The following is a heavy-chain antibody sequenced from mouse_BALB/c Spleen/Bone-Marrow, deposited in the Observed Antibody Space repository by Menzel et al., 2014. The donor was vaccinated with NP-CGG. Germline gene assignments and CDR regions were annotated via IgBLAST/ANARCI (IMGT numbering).Heavy chain of an antibody. CDR3: ASLYYYGYCDV. J-gene: IGHJ1*01. Sequence: EVQLQESGGGLVQPGGSLKLSCAASGFDFSRYWMRWVRQAPGKGLEWIGEINPDSSTINYTPSLKDKVIISRDNAKNTLYLQMSKVRSEDTAFYCGASLYYYGYCDVWGAETAVTVS. CDR1: GFDFSRYW. V-gene: IGHV4-1*02. CDR2: INPDSSTI. D-gene: IGHD1-1*01.